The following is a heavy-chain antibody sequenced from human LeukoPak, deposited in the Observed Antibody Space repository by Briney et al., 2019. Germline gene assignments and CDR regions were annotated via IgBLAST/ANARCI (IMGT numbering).Heavy chain of an antibody. CDR1: GGSFSGYY. J-gene: IGHJ3*02. CDR2: INHSGST. Sequence: SETLSLTCAVYGGSFSGYYWSWIRQPPGKGLEWIGEINHSGSTNYNPSLKSRVTISVDTSKNQFSLKLSSVTAADTAVYYCARGGLLWFGELPSAFDIWGQGTMVTVSS. CDR3: ARGGLLWFGELPSAFDI. D-gene: IGHD3-10*01. V-gene: IGHV4-34*01.